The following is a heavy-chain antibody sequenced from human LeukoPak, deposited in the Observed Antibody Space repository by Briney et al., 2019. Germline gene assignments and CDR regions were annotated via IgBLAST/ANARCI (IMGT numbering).Heavy chain of an antibody. CDR2: IYYSGST. J-gene: IGHJ6*03. V-gene: IGHV4-59*01. CDR3: ARRGYSSSLVTQTDYYYYYYMDV. Sequence: SETLSLTCTVSGGSISSYYWSWIRQPPGKGLEWIGYIYYSGSTNYNPSLKSRVTISVDTSKNQFSLKLSSVTAADTAVYYCARRGYSSSLVTQTDYYYYYYMDVWGKGTTVTVSS. CDR1: GGSISSYY. D-gene: IGHD6-13*01.